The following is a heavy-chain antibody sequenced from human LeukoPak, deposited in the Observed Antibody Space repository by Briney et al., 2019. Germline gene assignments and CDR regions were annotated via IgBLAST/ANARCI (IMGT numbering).Heavy chain of an antibody. CDR3: ARDGQYSSSWGDYYYYMDV. CDR2: INPSGGST. D-gene: IGHD6-13*01. V-gene: IGHV1-46*01. Sequence: ASVKVSCKASGYTFTTYYMHWVRQAPGQGLEWMGLINPSGGSTSYTQKFQGRVTMTRDTSTTTVYMELSSLRSEDTAVYYCARDGQYSSSWGDYYYYMDVWGKGTTVTISS. J-gene: IGHJ6*03. CDR1: GYTFTTYY.